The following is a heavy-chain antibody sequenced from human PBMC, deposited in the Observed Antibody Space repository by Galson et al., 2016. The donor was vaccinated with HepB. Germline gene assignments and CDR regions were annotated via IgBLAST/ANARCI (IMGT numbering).Heavy chain of an antibody. CDR3: ARHVTGDLDY. CDR1: GSSFTTYW. V-gene: IGHV5-10-1*01. CDR2: IDPRDSYT. J-gene: IGHJ4*02. D-gene: IGHD7-27*01. Sequence: QSGAEVKKPGESLRISCKGSGSSFTTYWITWVRQMPGKGLEWMGRIDPRDSYTNYSPAFQGHVTISADESINTVYLQWRSLKASDTAMFYCARHVTGDLDYWGQGTLITLSS.